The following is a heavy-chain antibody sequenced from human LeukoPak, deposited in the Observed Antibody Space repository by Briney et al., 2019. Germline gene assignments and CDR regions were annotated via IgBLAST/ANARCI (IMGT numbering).Heavy chain of an antibody. CDR3: ARDMYGSGSTGGY. Sequence: GGSLRLSCAASGFTVSSNYMSWVRQAPGKGLEWVSVIYSGGSTYYADSVKGRFTISRDNSKSTLYLQMNSLRAEDTAVYYCARDMYGSGSTGGYWGQGTLVTVSS. D-gene: IGHD3-10*01. J-gene: IGHJ4*02. CDR1: GFTVSSNY. V-gene: IGHV3-66*01. CDR2: IYSGGST.